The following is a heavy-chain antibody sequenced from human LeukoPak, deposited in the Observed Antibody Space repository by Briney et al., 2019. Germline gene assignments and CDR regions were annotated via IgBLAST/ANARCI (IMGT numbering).Heavy chain of an antibody. CDR1: GYTFSRYG. J-gene: IGHJ4*02. V-gene: IGHV1-8*01. D-gene: IGHD3-10*01. Sequence: ASVKVSCKASGYTFSRYGISWVRQAPGQGLEWMGCMNPNSGNTGYAQKFQGRVTMTRNPSISTAYKELSGLRSEDTAVYYCARESGFYGSGIRYWGQGTLVTVSS. CDR2: MNPNSGNT. CDR3: ARESGFYGSGIRY.